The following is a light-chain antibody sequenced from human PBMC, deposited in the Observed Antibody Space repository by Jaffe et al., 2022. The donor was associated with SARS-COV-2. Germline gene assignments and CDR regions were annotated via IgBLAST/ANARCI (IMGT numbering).Light chain of an antibody. V-gene: IGLV1-36*01. CDR2: YDD. CDR1: SSNIGENA. J-gene: IGLJ3*02. Sequence: QSALAQPPSVSEAPGQRVTISCSGSSSNIGENAVNWYQQFPGKAPKLLVYYDDLLSSGVSGRFSGSKSGTSASLAISGLQAEDEADYYCAAWDDRLSAWVFGGGTKVTVL. CDR3: AAWDDRLSAWV.